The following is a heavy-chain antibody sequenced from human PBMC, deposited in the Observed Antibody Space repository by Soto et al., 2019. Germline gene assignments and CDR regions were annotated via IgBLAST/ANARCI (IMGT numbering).Heavy chain of an antibody. CDR3: AKDRGSGWTFFDY. V-gene: IGHV3-23*01. J-gene: IGHJ4*01. Sequence: GGSLRLSCAASGFTFSSYAMNWVRQAPGKGLEWVSAISGSGVGTYYADSVKGRFTISRDISKNTLYLQMNSLRAEDTAVYYCAKDRGSGWTFFDYWGQGTPGTGSS. CDR2: ISGSGVGT. CDR1: GFTFSSYA. D-gene: IGHD6-19*01.